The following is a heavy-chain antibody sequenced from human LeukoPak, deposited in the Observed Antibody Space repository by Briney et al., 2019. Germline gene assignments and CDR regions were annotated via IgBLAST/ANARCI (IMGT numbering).Heavy chain of an antibody. CDR1: GDSISTDYC. D-gene: IGHD5-24*01. V-gene: IGHV4-38-2*02. CDR2: IYNADNT. J-gene: IGHJ4*02. CDR3: ARGIDAYKVGNK. Sequence: SVTLSLTSTVSGDSISTDYCWTWIRQPPGKGPEWVETIYNADNTYYNPSVTSRVTISMDTSKNQFALKVTSVTAADTAVYFCARGIDAYKVGNKWGQGVLVTVSS.